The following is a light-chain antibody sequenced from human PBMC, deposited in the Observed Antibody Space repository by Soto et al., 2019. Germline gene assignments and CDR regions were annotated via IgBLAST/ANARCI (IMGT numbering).Light chain of an antibody. CDR3: QQVYSMPRT. CDR1: QTVAKS. J-gene: IGKJ1*01. Sequence: DTHMTQSPSSLPAPLGDRVTITFRASQTVAKSLNWYQQKPGKAPDLLIYATSHLQSGVPSRFSGSGSGTDFTLTINSLQPEDFATYYCQQVYSMPRTFGQGTKVDI. CDR2: ATS. V-gene: IGKV1-39*01.